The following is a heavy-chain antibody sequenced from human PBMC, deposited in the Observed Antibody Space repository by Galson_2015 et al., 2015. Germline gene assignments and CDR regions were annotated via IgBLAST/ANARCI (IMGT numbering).Heavy chain of an antibody. J-gene: IGHJ5*02. CDR1: GFTVSSNY. V-gene: IGHV3-66*02. CDR2: IYSGGSI. D-gene: IGHD3-10*01. CDR3: ARSPADGELLSWFDP. Sequence: SLRLSCAASGFTVSSNYMSWVRQAPGKGLEWVSVIYSGGSIYYADSVKGRFTISRDNSKNTLYLQMNSLRAEDTAVYYCARSPADGELLSWFDPWGQGTLVTVSS.